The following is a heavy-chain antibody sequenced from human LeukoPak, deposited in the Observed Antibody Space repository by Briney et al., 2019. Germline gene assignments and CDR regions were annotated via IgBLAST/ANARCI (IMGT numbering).Heavy chain of an antibody. V-gene: IGHV3-33*06. CDR1: GFTFSTYS. J-gene: IGHJ4*02. CDR3: AKLQQWLTPTDY. D-gene: IGHD6-19*01. Sequence: GGSLGLSCAASGFTFSTYSILWVRQAPGKGLEWVALIWYDGGNTNYADSVKGRITISRDNSKNTLYLQMNSLRAEDTAVYYCAKLQQWLTPTDYWGQRTLVTVSS. CDR2: IWYDGGNT.